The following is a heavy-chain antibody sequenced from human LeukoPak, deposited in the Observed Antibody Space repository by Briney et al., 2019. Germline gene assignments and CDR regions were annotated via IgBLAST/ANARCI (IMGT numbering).Heavy chain of an antibody. J-gene: IGHJ4*02. CDR1: GGSFSGYY. CDR2: INHSGST. Sequence: SETLSLTCAVYGGSFSGYYRSWIRQPPGKGLEWIGEINHSGSTNYNPSLKSRVTISVDTSKNQFSLKLSSVTAADTAVYYCARGRSPLGYCSSTSCYRQRYFDYWGQGTLVTVSS. CDR3: ARGRSPLGYCSSTSCYRQRYFDY. D-gene: IGHD2-2*02. V-gene: IGHV4-34*01.